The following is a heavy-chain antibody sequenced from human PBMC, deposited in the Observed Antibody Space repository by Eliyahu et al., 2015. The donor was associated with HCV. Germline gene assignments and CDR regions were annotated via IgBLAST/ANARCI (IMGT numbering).Heavy chain of an antibody. V-gene: IGHV3-30-3*01. J-gene: IGHJ4*02. CDR2: ISYDGSTK. Sequence: QVQLVESGGGVVQPGRSLXLSCAASGFTFSSSAMHWVRQAPGKGLEWVTVISYDGSTKYYADSVKGRFTISRDNSKNTLYLQMNSLRVEDTAVYYCTRARSPFDYWGQGALVTVSS. CDR3: TRARSPFDY. CDR1: GFTFSSSA.